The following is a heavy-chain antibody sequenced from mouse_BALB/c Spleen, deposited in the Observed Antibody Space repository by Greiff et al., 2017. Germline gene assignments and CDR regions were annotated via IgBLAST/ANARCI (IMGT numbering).Heavy chain of an antibody. CDR2: IWSGGST. V-gene: IGHV2-2*02. CDR1: GFSLTCNG. D-gene: IGHD2-10*02. J-gene: IGHJ1*01. Sequence: VQLQEPGPGLVQPSQSLSITCTVSGFSLTCNGVHWVRQSPGKGLEWLGVIWSGGSTDYNAAFISRLSIRKDNSTCQVFIKMNSLKANETAIYLCVRNLQYRYFDVWGAGTTGTVSP. CDR3: VRNLQYRYFDV.